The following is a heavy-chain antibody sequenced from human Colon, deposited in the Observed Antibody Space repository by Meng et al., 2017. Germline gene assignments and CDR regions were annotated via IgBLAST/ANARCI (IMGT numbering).Heavy chain of an antibody. CDR2: IYHGGTT. CDR3: ARVNYFGSGNYPDY. V-gene: IGHV4-38-2*02. J-gene: IGHJ4*02. D-gene: IGHD3-10*01. Sequence: GSLRLSCTVSGYSISSGYYWGWIRQPPGKGLEWVGSIYHGGTTYYNPSLKSRITISVDTSKNHFSLKLSSVTAADTAVYYCARVNYFGSGNYPDYWGPGTLVTVS. CDR1: GYSISSGYY.